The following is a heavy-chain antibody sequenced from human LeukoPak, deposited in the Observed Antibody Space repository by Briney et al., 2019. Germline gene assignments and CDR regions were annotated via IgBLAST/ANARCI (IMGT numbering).Heavy chain of an antibody. CDR2: IIPIFGTA. Sequence: ASVKVSCKASGGTFSSYAISWVRQAPGQGLEWMGGIIPIFGTANYAQKFQGRVTITAYESTSTAYMELSSLRSEDTAVYYCARVIYDSSGDPSPFDYWGQGTLVTVSS. CDR1: GGTFSSYA. D-gene: IGHD3-22*01. V-gene: IGHV1-69*13. CDR3: ARVIYDSSGDPSPFDY. J-gene: IGHJ4*02.